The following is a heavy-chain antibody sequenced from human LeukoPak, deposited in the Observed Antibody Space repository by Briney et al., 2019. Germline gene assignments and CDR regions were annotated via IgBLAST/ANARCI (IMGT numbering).Heavy chain of an antibody. J-gene: IGHJ6*03. Sequence: SETLSLTCAVYGGSFSGYYWSWIRQPPGKGLEWIGKINHNGSTNYNPSLKSRVTISVDTSKNQFSLKLSSVTAADTAVYYCARGVTMVRNYYYYYMDVWGKGTTVTVSS. V-gene: IGHV4-34*01. D-gene: IGHD4/OR15-4a*01. CDR2: INHNGST. CDR1: GGSFSGYY. CDR3: ARGVTMVRNYYYYYMDV.